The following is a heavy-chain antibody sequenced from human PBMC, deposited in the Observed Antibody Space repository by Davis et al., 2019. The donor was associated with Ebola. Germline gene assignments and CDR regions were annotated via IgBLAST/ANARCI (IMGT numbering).Heavy chain of an antibody. CDR3: ARQIGYCSSTSCYADY. CDR2: INPNSGGT. D-gene: IGHD2-2*01. J-gene: IGHJ4*02. V-gene: IGHV1-69*13. CDR1: GGTFSSYG. Sequence: SVKVSCKTSGGTFSSYGINWVRQAPGQGLEWMGWINPNSGGTNYAQKFQGRVTITADESTSTAYMELSRLRSDDTAVYYCARQIGYCSSTSCYADYWGQGTLVTVSS.